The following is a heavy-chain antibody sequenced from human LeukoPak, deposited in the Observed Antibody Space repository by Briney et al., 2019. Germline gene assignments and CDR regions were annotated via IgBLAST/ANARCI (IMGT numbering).Heavy chain of an antibody. CDR1: GHSISNNY. CDR2: MYYTGNT. J-gene: IGHJ5*02. D-gene: IGHD3-10*01. CDR3: ARGYIGSGSYNWFDP. Sequence: SETLSLTCSVSGHSISNNYWSWIRQPPGKGLEWIGFMYYTGNTNYDYNPSLKSRVTISLDTSKNQFYLKLSSVTAADTAVYFCARGYIGSGSYNWFDPWGQGTLVTVSS. V-gene: IGHV4-59*01.